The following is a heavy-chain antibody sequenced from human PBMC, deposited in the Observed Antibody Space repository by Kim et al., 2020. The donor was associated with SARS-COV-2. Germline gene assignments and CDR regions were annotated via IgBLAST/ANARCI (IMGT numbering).Heavy chain of an antibody. Sequence: SSKSYAEPGRGRFTITRANCKNPLYLQMNSLKAEDTAVYYCATAIMGDVWGQGTTVTVSS. V-gene: IGHV3-30*02. J-gene: IGHJ6*02. D-gene: IGHD2-8*01. CDR3: ATAIMGDV. CDR2: SSK.